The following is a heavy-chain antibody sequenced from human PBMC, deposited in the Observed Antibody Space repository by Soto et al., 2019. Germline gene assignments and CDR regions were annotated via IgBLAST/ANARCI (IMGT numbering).Heavy chain of an antibody. CDR2: IYYSGST. CDR1: GGSISSGGYY. V-gene: IGHV4-31*03. D-gene: IGHD1-26*01. J-gene: IGHJ4*02. CDR3: ARDRIVGATSPFDY. Sequence: SETLSLTCTVSGGSISSGGYYWSWIRQHPGKGLEWIGYIYYSGSTYYNPSLKSRVTISVDTSKNQFSLKLSSVTAADTAVYYCARDRIVGATSPFDYWGQGTLVTVSS.